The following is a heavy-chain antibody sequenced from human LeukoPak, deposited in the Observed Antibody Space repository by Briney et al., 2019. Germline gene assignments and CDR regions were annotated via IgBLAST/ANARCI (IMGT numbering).Heavy chain of an antibody. CDR1: GYTCTSYG. J-gene: IGHJ4*02. CDR3: ARARDILTGYYIDY. Sequence: ASVKVSCKASGYTCTSYGISWVRQAPGQGLEWMGWISAYNGNTNYAQKLQGRVTMTTDTSTSTAYMELRSLRSDDTAVYYCARARDILTGYYIDYWGQGTLVTVSS. CDR2: ISAYNGNT. D-gene: IGHD3-9*01. V-gene: IGHV1-18*01.